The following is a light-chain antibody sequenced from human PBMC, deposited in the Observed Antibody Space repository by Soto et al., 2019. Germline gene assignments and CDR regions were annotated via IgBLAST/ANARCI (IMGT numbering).Light chain of an antibody. CDR2: DAS. CDR3: KQRTNWLT. Sequence: EIVLTQSPATLSFSPGERVTLSCRASQNVSTYLAWYQQKPGQAPRLLIYDASDRATGIPARFSGSGSGTDFTLTISGLEPEYFAVYYCKQRTNWLTFGPGTKVDIK. V-gene: IGKV3-11*01. J-gene: IGKJ3*01. CDR1: QNVSTY.